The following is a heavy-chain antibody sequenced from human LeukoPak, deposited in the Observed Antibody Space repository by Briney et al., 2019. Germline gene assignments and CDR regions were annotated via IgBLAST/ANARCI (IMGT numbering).Heavy chain of an antibody. D-gene: IGHD6-13*01. CDR3: ARDEPAAAGSFDY. V-gene: IGHV3-33*01. CDR2: IWYDGSNK. J-gene: IGHJ4*02. Sequence: GGSLRLSCAASGFTFSSYGMHWVRQAPGKGLEWAAVIWYDGSNKYYADSVKGRFTISRGNSKNTLYLQMNSLRAEDTAVYYCARDEPAAAGSFDYWGQGTLVTVSS. CDR1: GFTFSSYG.